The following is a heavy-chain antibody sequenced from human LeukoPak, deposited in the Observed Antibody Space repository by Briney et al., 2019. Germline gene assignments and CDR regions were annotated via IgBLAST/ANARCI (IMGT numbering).Heavy chain of an antibody. Sequence: SETLSLTCTVSGGSISSHYWSWIRQPPGKGLEWIGYIYYSGSTNYNPSLKSRVTISVDTSKNQFSLKLSSVTAADTVVYYCAREHVMDVWGKGTTVTVSS. J-gene: IGHJ6*04. CDR3: AREHVMDV. CDR1: GGSISSHY. CDR2: IYYSGST. V-gene: IGHV4-59*11.